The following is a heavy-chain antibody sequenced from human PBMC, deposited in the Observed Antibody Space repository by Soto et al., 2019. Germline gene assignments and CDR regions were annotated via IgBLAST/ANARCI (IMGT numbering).Heavy chain of an antibody. J-gene: IGHJ5*02. CDR3: ARQNLGDFWRGNWFDP. D-gene: IGHD3-3*01. CDR2: IYYSGST. Sequence: QLQLQESGPGLVKPSETLSLTCTVSGGSISSSSYYWGWIRQPPGKGLEWIGSIYYSGSTYYNPSLKSRVTISVDTSKNQFSLKLRSVTAADTAVYYCARQNLGDFWRGNWFDPWGQGTLVTVSS. V-gene: IGHV4-39*01. CDR1: GGSISSSSYY.